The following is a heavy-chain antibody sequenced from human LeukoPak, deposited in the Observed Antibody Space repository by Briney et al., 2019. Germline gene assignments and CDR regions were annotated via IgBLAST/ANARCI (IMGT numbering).Heavy chain of an antibody. CDR2: IKQDGSEK. V-gene: IGHV3-7*01. J-gene: IGHJ3*02. Sequence: AGGSLRLSCAASGFTFSSYWMSWVRQAPGKGLEWVANIKQDGSEKYYVDSVKGRFTISRDNAKNSLYLQMNSLRAEDTAVYYCASSLTYSSSWPDAFDIWGQGTMVTVSS. CDR1: GFTFSSYW. CDR3: ASSLTYSSSWPDAFDI. D-gene: IGHD6-13*01.